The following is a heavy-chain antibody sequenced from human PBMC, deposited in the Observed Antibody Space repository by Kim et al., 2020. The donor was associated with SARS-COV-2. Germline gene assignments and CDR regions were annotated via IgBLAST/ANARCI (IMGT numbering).Heavy chain of an antibody. V-gene: IGHV4-4*02. CDR2: IYHSGGT. CDR1: GDSISSNVW. Sequence: SETLSLTCAVSGDSISSNVWWSWVRQPPGKGLEWIADIYHSGGTNYNPSLKSRVTISLDKSKNQFSLKLNSMTAADTATYYCARSGTDYMIRGNIKWGIAFDIWGPGTMITVSS. D-gene: IGHD3-10*01. CDR3: ARSGTDYMIRGNIKWGIAFDI. J-gene: IGHJ3*02.